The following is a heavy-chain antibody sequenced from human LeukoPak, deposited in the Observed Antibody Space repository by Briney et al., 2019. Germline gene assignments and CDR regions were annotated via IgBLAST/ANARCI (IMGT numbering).Heavy chain of an antibody. Sequence: GSLRLSCAASGFTFSNAWMSWVRQAPGKGLEWVGRIKSKTDGGTTDYAAPVKGRFTISRDDSKNTLYLQMNSQKTEDTAVYYCTTGVGYDFWSGTNFWGQGTLVTVSS. CDR1: GFTFSNAW. CDR3: TTGVGYDFWSGTNF. D-gene: IGHD3-3*01. V-gene: IGHV3-15*01. J-gene: IGHJ4*02. CDR2: IKSKTDGGTT.